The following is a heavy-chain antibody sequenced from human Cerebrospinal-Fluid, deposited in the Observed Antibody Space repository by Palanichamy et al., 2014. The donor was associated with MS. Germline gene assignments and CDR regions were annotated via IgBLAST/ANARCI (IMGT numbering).Heavy chain of an antibody. CDR3: ARVRSGWYYFDY. CDR1: GGSISSYY. V-gene: IGHV4-59*01. J-gene: IGHJ4*02. Sequence: QVQLQESGPRTGEAFGDPCPLTCTVSGGSISSYYWSWIRQPPGKGLEWIGYIYYSGSTNYNPFLKSRVTISVDTSKNQFSLELSSVTAADTAFYYCARVRSGWYYFDYWGQGTLLTVSS. CDR2: IYYSGST. D-gene: IGHD6-19*01.